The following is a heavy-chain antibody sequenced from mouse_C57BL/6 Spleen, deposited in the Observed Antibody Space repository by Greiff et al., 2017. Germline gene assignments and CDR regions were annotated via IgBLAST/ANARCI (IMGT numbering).Heavy chain of an antibody. CDR2: IRNKANGYTT. CDR1: GFSFTDYY. J-gene: IGHJ1*03. V-gene: IGHV7-3*01. Sequence: EVLLVESGGGLVQPGGSLSLSCAASGFSFTDYYMSWVRQPPGKALEWLGFIRNKANGYTTEYSASVKGRFTISRDNSQSSLYLQMNALRAEDSATYYCARDINGRIPYWYSGGWGTGAPVTISS. CDR3: ARDINGRIPYWYSGG.